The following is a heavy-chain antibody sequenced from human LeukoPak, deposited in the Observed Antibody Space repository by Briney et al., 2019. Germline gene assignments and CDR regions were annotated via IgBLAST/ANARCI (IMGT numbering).Heavy chain of an antibody. CDR1: GFTFDDYA. Sequence: PGGSLRLSCAASGFTFDDYAMHWVRQAPGKGLEWVSGISWNSGSIGYADSVKGRFTISRDNAKNSLYLQMNSLRAEDTALYYCAKIAVAGIGPLGSWGQGTLVTVSS. V-gene: IGHV3-9*01. CDR3: AKIAVAGIGPLGS. CDR2: ISWNSGSI. D-gene: IGHD6-19*01. J-gene: IGHJ4*02.